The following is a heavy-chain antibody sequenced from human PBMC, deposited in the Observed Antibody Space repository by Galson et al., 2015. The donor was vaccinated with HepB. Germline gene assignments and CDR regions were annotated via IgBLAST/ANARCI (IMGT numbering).Heavy chain of an antibody. Sequence: SVKVSCKASGYTFTSYGISWVRQAPGQGLEWMGWISAYNGNTNYAQKLQGRVTMTTDTSTSTAYMELRSLRSDDTAVYYCARKGSSTYYYYGMDVWGQGTTITVSS. CDR2: ISAYNGNT. CDR1: GYTFTSYG. J-gene: IGHJ6*02. D-gene: IGHD6-13*01. V-gene: IGHV1-18*01. CDR3: ARKGSSTYYYYGMDV.